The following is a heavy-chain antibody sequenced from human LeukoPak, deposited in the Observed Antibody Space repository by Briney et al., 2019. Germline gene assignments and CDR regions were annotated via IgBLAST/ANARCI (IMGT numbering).Heavy chain of an antibody. CDR2: IRYDGGNK. D-gene: IGHD3-22*01. CDR3: AKDSRMMVVFITGKGTEFDY. CDR1: GFTFSNYG. J-gene: IGHJ4*02. Sequence: GGSLRLSRAASGFTFSNYGMHWVRQAPGKGLEWVAFIRYDGGNKYYSDSVKGRFTVSRDNSKNTLYLQMNSLRAEDTAVYYCAKDSRMMVVFITGKGTEFDYWGQGALVTVSS. V-gene: IGHV3-30*02.